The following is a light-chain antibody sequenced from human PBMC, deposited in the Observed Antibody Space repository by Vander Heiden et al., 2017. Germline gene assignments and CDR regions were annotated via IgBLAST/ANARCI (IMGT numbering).Light chain of an antibody. CDR1: QDISSY. Sequence: DIQLTKPPPLPSAAAGDRATTTCRASQDISSYLAWYQQKPGKAPKLLIYAASTLKSGVPSRFSGSGSGTEFTLTISSLQLEDFATYYYQQLNSYPRGFTFGPGTKVDIK. CDR3: QQLNSYPRGFT. CDR2: AAS. J-gene: IGKJ3*01. V-gene: IGKV1-9*01.